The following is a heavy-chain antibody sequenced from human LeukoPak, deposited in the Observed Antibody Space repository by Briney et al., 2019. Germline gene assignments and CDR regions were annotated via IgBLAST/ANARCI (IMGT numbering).Heavy chain of an antibody. CDR3: ARGSSGGSCPGW. Sequence: ASVKVSCKASGYTFTGYYMHWVRQAPGQGLEWMGWINPNSGGTNYAQKLQGRVTMTRDTSISTAYMELSRLRSDDTAVYYCARGSSGGSCPGWWGQGTLVTVSS. J-gene: IGHJ4*02. CDR2: INPNSGGT. D-gene: IGHD2-15*01. CDR1: GYTFTGYY. V-gene: IGHV1-2*02.